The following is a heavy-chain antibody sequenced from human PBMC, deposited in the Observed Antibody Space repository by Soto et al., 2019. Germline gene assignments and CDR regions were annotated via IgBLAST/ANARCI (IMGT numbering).Heavy chain of an antibody. CDR2: INPSGGST. V-gene: IGHV1-46*01. J-gene: IGHJ6*02. Sequence: DSVKVSCKACGDTFTSYYMHWVRQAPGQGLEWMGIINPSGGSTSYAQKFQGRVTMTRDTSTSTVYMELSSLRSEDTAVYYCARDRRITIFGVVIIRRYYSYGMHVWGQATTVPLSS. D-gene: IGHD3-3*01. CDR1: GDTFTSYY. CDR3: ARDRRITIFGVVIIRRYYSYGMHV.